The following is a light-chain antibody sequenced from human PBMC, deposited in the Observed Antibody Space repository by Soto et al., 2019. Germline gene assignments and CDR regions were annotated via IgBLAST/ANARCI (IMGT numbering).Light chain of an antibody. CDR3: QQYRNWPPFA. CDR1: QTIASD. CDR2: GAS. J-gene: IGKJ3*01. Sequence: EIVRTQSPATLSVSPGERATLSCRASQTIASDLAWYQQRPGQPPRLLIYGASTRATGVPARFSGSGSGTEFTLTISSLQSEDFAVYYCQQYRNWPPFAFGPGTKVDIK. V-gene: IGKV3-15*01.